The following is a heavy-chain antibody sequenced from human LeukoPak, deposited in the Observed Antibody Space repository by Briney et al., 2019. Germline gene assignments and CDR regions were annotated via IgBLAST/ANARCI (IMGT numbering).Heavy chain of an antibody. Sequence: GGSLRLSCAASGFTFSKYWMLWVRQAPGEGLESVSRINIDGTVTTYADSVKGRFTVSRDNADNTMFLQMNSVRDEDTAVYYCATKQWLAPPPDSWGQGTPVTVSS. CDR2: INIDGTVT. CDR3: ATKQWLAPPPDS. D-gene: IGHD6-19*01. J-gene: IGHJ4*02. CDR1: GFTFSKYW. V-gene: IGHV3-74*01.